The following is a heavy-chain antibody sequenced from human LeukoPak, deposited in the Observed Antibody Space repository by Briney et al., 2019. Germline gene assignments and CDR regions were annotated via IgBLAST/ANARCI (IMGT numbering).Heavy chain of an antibody. CDR2: ISSSGSTI. V-gene: IGHV3-48*03. J-gene: IGHJ4*02. Sequence: GGSLRLSCAASGFTFSSYEMNWVRQAPGKGLEWVSYISSSGSTIYYADSVRGRFTISRDNAKNSLYLQMNSLRAEDTATYFCARHLRGVRGTFDYWGQGTLVTVSS. D-gene: IGHD3-10*01. CDR3: ARHLRGVRGTFDY. CDR1: GFTFSSYE.